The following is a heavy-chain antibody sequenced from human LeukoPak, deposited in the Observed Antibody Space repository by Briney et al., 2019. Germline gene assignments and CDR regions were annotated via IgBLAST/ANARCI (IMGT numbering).Heavy chain of an antibody. J-gene: IGHJ6*03. CDR3: ARGSYSSSSPREHYYYMDV. CDR1: GYTFTGDW. CDR2: IYPGDSDT. Sequence: GESLQISCKASGYTFTGDWIGWVRQMPGKGLEWMGIIYPGDSDTKYNAPFQGQVTISADKSISTAYLQWSSLKASDTAMYYCARGSYSSSSPREHYYYMDVWGKGTTVTVSS. V-gene: IGHV5-51*01. D-gene: IGHD6-6*01.